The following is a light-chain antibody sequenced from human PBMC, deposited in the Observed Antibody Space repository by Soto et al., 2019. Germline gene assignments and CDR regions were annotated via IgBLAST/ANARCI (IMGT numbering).Light chain of an antibody. CDR1: QDISNY. V-gene: IGKV1-33*01. CDR2: DAS. Sequence: DIQMTQSPSSLSASVGDRVTITCQASQDISNYLNWYQQKPGKAPKLLLYDASNLETGVPSRFSGSGSGTDFTFTISSLQPEDIATYYCQQYDNLPWTFGQGTKVAIK. CDR3: QQYDNLPWT. J-gene: IGKJ1*01.